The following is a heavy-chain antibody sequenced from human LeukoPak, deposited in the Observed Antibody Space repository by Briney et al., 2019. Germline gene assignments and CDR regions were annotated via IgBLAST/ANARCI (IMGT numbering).Heavy chain of an antibody. CDR1: GGSISSYY. Sequence: SETLSLTCTVSGGSISSYYWSWIRQPPGKGLEWIGYIYYSGSTNYNPSLKSRVTISVDTSKNQFSLKLSSVTAADTAVYYCARGDKITIFGAPLFDYWGQGTLVTVSS. J-gene: IGHJ4*02. D-gene: IGHD3-3*01. V-gene: IGHV4-59*08. CDR3: ARGDKITIFGAPLFDY. CDR2: IYYSGST.